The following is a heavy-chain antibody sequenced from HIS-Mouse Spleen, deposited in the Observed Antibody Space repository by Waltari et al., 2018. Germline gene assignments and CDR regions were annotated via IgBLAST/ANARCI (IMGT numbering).Heavy chain of an antibody. J-gene: IGHJ4*02. V-gene: IGHV4-39*01. CDR1: GGSIRSSSSY. Sequence: QLQLQESGPGLVKPSETLSLPCTVPGGSIRSSSSYWGWTRQPPGKGLEWIGSIYYSGSTYYNPSLKSRVTISVDTSKNQFSLKLSSVTAADTAVYYCARRRGWFDYWGQGTLVTVSS. D-gene: IGHD6-19*01. CDR3: ARRRGWFDY. CDR2: IYYSGST.